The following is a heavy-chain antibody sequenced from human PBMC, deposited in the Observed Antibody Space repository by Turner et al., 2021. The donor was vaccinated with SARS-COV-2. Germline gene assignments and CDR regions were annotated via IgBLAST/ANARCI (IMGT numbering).Heavy chain of an antibody. J-gene: IGHJ2*01. Sequence: QAKLQESGPGLVKPSETLSLTCTVAGASIRSYYWSWIRQHPGKRLEWIGYIFDIGSTDYNTSLKSRVVISVDTAKSEVSLKLFSVSSADTAVYYCARHGGSPSLWSDFDHWCRGTLVTVS. CDR2: IFDIGST. D-gene: IGHD2-15*01. V-gene: IGHV4-59*08. CDR1: GASIRSYY. CDR3: ARHGGSPSLWSDFDH.